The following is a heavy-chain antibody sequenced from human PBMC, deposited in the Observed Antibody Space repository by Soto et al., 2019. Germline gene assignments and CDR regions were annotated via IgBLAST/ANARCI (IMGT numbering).Heavy chain of an antibody. J-gene: IGHJ4*02. D-gene: IGHD3-9*01. V-gene: IGHV4-59*01. CDR2: VHSSGTT. Sequence: SETLSLTCSVSGDSISTYYWSWIRQSPGKGLEWIAYVHSSGTTYYNPSLRSRVAISLDTSKNQFSLRLTSVTAADTAVYYCARDWTGTTLFDYWGQGLLVTVSS. CDR3: ARDWTGTTLFDY. CDR1: GDSISTYY.